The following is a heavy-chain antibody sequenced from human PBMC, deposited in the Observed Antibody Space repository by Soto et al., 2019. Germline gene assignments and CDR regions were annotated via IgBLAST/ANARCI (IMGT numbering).Heavy chain of an antibody. J-gene: IGHJ4*02. CDR1: GFTFSSYS. V-gene: IGHV3-48*02. CDR3: ARDLYSSSWQYYFDY. CDR2: ISSSSSTI. Sequence: EVQLVESGGGLVQPGGSLRLSCAASGFTFSSYSMYWVRQAPGKGLEWVSYISSSSSTIYYADSVNGRFTISRDNAKNSLYLQMNSLRDEDTAVYYCARDLYSSSWQYYFDYWGQGTLVTVSS. D-gene: IGHD6-13*01.